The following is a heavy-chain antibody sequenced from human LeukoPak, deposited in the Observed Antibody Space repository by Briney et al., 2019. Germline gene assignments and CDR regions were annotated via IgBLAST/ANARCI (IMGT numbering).Heavy chain of an antibody. D-gene: IGHD3-10*01. CDR3: ARPGKSGRYYKYYFVN. J-gene: IGHJ4*02. Sequence: GESLKISCKGSGFTFTNYWIGWWRQMPGKGLEWMGIIYPGDSNIIYSPSFQGQVAISADKSIKTAYLQWSSLKASDTAMYYCARPGKSGRYYKYYFVNSGQGTLVTVSS. V-gene: IGHV5-51*01. CDR1: GFTFTNYW. CDR2: IYPGDSNI.